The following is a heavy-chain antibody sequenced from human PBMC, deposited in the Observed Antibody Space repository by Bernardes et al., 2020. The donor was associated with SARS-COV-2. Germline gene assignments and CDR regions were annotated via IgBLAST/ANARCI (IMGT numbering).Heavy chain of an antibody. D-gene: IGHD1-26*01. CDR3: ARGGSYRDDALDV. Sequence: VGSLILSCAASGFIVSSNYMTWVRRAPGKGLEWVSVIYSGGKISYADSVKGRFTSSRDNSKNTLNLQLNSLRAEDTAVYFCARGGSYRDDALDVWGPGTLVTVSS. V-gene: IGHV3-66*01. CDR1: GFIVSSNY. J-gene: IGHJ3*01. CDR2: IYSGGKI.